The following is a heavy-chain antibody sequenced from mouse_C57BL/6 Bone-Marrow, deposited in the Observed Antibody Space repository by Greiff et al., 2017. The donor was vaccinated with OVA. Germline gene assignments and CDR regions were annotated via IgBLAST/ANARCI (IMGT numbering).Heavy chain of an antibody. V-gene: IGHV1-81*01. CDR3: ATAYYSNYWFAY. D-gene: IGHD2-5*01. J-gene: IGHJ3*01. CDR2: IYPRSGNT. CDR1: GYTFTSYG. Sequence: QVQLQQPGAELARPGASVKLSCKASGYTFTSYGISWVKQRTGQGLEWIGEIYPRSGNTYYNEKFKGKATLTADKSSSTAYMELRSLTSEDSAVYFCATAYYSNYWFAYWGQGTLVTVSA.